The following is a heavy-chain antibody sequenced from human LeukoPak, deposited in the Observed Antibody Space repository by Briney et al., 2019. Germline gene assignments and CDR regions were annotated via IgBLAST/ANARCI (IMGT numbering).Heavy chain of an antibody. Sequence: GGSLRLSCAASGFTFTSFWMTWVRQTPGTGLEWVANIKQDGSEKYYVGSVKGRFTISRDNAKNSLYLQMDSLRAEDAAVYYCARGGTRGCSPSDYWGQGTLVTVSS. CDR1: GFTFTSFW. J-gene: IGHJ4*02. CDR2: IKQDGSEK. CDR3: ARGGTRGCSPSDY. V-gene: IGHV3-7*01. D-gene: IGHD5-12*01.